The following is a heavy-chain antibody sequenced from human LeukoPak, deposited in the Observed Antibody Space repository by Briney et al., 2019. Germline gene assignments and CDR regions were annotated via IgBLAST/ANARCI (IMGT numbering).Heavy chain of an antibody. Sequence: MSGESLKISCKASGYNFTTYWIAWVRQMPGKGLEWMGIIYPGDSDTRYSPSFQGQVTISADKSISTAYLQWSSLKASDTAMYYCARHGSGVHYYYYMDVWGKGTTVTVSS. CDR3: ARHGSGVHYYYYMDV. V-gene: IGHV5-51*01. CDR1: GYNFTTYW. D-gene: IGHD7-27*01. CDR2: IYPGDSDT. J-gene: IGHJ6*03.